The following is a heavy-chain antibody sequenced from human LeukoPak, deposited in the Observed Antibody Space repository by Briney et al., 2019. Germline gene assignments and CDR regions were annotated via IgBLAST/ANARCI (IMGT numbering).Heavy chain of an antibody. CDR3: ARGRRYDFWSGYYRTPTFDY. J-gene: IGHJ4*02. V-gene: IGHV4-59*08. CDR2: IYYSGST. D-gene: IGHD3-3*01. Sequence: SETLSLTCTVSGGSISSYYWSWIRQPPGKGLEWIGYIYYSGSTNYNPSLKSRVTISVDTSKNQFSLKLSSVTAADTAVYYCARGRRYDFWSGYYRTPTFDYWGQGTLVTVSS. CDR1: GGSISSYY.